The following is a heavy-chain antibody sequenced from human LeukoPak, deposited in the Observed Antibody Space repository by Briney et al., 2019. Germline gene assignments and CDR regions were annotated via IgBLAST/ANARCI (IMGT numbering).Heavy chain of an antibody. Sequence: AGSLRLSCAASEFTFSNYAMNWVGQAPGKGLEWVSGISGGGGSTYYADSVKGRFTISRDNSKNTLYLQMDSLRAEDTALYYRAKGSGINHYHWIDPWGQGTLVTVSS. CDR3: AKGSGINHYHWIDP. D-gene: IGHD1-14*01. CDR1: EFTFSNYA. V-gene: IGHV3-23*01. CDR2: ISGGGGST. J-gene: IGHJ5*02.